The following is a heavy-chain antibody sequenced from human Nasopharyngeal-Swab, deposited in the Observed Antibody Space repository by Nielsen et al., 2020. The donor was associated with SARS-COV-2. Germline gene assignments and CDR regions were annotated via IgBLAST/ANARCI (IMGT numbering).Heavy chain of an antibody. CDR3: AKKEDY. J-gene: IGHJ4*02. CDR1: GGFFSGYY. CDR2: INHSGST. Sequence: SQTLSLTCAVYGGFFSGYYWSWIRQPPGKGLEWIGEINHSGSTNYNPSLKSRVTISEDTSKNQFSLKLSSVTAADTAVYYCAKKEDYWGQGTLVTVSS. V-gene: IGHV4-34*01.